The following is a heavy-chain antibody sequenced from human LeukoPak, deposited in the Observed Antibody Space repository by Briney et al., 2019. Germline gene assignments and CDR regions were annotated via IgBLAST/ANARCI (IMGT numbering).Heavy chain of an antibody. CDR1: GGSFSGYY. V-gene: IGHV4-34*01. CDR2: ITHSGST. D-gene: IGHD3-22*01. Sequence: SETLSLTCAVYGGSFSGYYWSWIRQPPGKGLEWIGEITHSGSTNYNPSLKSRVTISVDTSKNQFSLKLSSVTAADTAVYYCARHGSSGYYYGSYFDYWGQGTLVTVSS. J-gene: IGHJ4*02. CDR3: ARHGSSGYYYGSYFDY.